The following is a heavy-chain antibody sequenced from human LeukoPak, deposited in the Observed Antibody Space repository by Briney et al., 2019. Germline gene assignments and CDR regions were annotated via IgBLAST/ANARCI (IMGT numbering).Heavy chain of an antibody. CDR2: IDYSGST. CDR3: ARGLDGSGTYYVAPHFDY. J-gene: IGHJ4*02. CDR1: GGSIRSYY. V-gene: IGHV4-59*01. Sequence: PSKTLSLTCTVSGGSIRSYYWSWIRQTPGKGLEWIGYIDYSGSTNYNPSLKSRVTILVDTSKNQFSLKLSSVTAADTAVYYCARGLDGSGTYYVAPHFDYWGQGTLVTVS. D-gene: IGHD3-10*01.